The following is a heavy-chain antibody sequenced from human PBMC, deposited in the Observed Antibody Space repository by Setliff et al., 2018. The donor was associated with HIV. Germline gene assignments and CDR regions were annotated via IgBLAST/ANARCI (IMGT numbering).Heavy chain of an antibody. Sequence: PSETLSLTCTVSGGPISTNGYYWGFIRQSPGKGLEWIASVHYGGSIFYNPSLKSRVTLSVGTSKRQFSLRLSSVTAADTAVYFCARALANWVGRRAFDIWGQGTMVTVSS. J-gene: IGHJ3*02. CDR3: ARALANWVGRRAFDI. V-gene: IGHV4-39*01. CDR1: GGPISTNGYY. D-gene: IGHD1-1*01. CDR2: VHYGGSI.